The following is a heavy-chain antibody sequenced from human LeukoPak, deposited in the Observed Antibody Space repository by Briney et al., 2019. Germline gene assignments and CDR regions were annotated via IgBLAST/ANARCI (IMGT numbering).Heavy chain of an antibody. Sequence: GGSLRLSCAASGFTFSSYAMSWVRQAPGKGLEWVSGISGSGDNTYYADSVKGRFTISRDNSKNTLYVQVNSLGTEDTAAYYCAKGSYYDSSGSYRGYFDLWGRGTLVTVSS. V-gene: IGHV3-23*01. D-gene: IGHD3-22*01. CDR2: ISGSGDNT. CDR1: GFTFSSYA. J-gene: IGHJ2*01. CDR3: AKGSYYDSSGSYRGYFDL.